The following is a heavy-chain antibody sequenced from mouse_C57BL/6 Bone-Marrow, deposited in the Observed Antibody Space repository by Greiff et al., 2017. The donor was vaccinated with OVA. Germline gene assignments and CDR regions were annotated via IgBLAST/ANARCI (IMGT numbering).Heavy chain of an antibody. V-gene: IGHV1-69*01. CDR1: GYTFTSYW. CDR2: IDPSDSYT. J-gene: IGHJ2*01. D-gene: IGHD1-1*01. Sequence: QVQLQQPGAELVMPGASVKLSCKASGYTFTSYWMHWVKQRPGQGLEWIGEIDPSDSYTNYNQKFKGKSTLTVDKSSSTAYMQLSSLTAEDSAVYYCARSYGYWGQGTTLPGSS. CDR3: ARSYGY.